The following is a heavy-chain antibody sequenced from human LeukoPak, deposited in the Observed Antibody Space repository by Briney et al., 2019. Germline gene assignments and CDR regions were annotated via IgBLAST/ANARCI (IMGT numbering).Heavy chain of an antibody. J-gene: IGHJ3*02. CDR1: GGSISSYY. Sequence: SETLSLTCTVSGGSISSYYWSWIRQPPGKGLEWIGYIYYSGSTNYNPSLESRVTISVDTSKNQFSLKLSSVTAADTAVYYCAREGGYALFDIWGQGTMVTVSS. CDR2: IYYSGST. D-gene: IGHD5-12*01. V-gene: IGHV4-59*01. CDR3: AREGGYALFDI.